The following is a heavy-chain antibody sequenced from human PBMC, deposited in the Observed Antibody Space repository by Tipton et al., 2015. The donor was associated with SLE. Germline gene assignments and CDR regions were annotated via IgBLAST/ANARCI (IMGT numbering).Heavy chain of an antibody. CDR1: GFTISSYE. V-gene: IGHV3-48*03. Sequence: SLRLSCAAYGFTISSYEMNWVRQDPGKGVEWVSYISSSGSTIYYADSVKGRFTISRDNAKNSLYLQMNSLRAEDTAVYYCSHSSSPGYYYYGMDVWGQGTTVTVSS. CDR3: SHSSSPGYYYYGMDV. CDR2: ISSSGSTI. J-gene: IGHJ6*02. D-gene: IGHD6-6*01.